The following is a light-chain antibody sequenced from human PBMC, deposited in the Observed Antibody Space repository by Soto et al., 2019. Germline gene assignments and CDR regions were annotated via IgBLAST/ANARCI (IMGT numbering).Light chain of an antibody. Sequence: DIQMTQSPSSVSASVGDRVTITCRASQNILKYLNWYQQKPGKAPNLLISAASNLQSGVPSRFSGSGSGTAFTLTISSLQPEDFATYYCQHSYTTPPWTVGQGTKVEIK. J-gene: IGKJ1*01. CDR2: AAS. CDR1: QNILKY. V-gene: IGKV1-39*01. CDR3: QHSYTTPPWT.